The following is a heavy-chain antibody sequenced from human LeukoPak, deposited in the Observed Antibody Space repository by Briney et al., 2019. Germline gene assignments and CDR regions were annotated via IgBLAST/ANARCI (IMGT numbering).Heavy chain of an antibody. J-gene: IGHJ5*02. V-gene: IGHV1-2*02. CDR3: ARNGLQYYNWFDP. Sequence: GASVKVSCKASGYTFTGYYMHWVRQAPGQGLEWMGWINPNSGGTNYAQKFRGRVTMTRDTSISTAYMELSRLRSDDTAVYYCARNGLQYYNWFDPWGQGTLVTVSS. CDR1: GYTFTGYY. CDR2: INPNSGGT. D-gene: IGHD4-11*01.